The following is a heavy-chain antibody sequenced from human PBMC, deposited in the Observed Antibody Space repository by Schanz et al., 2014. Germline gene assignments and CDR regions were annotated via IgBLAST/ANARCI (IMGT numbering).Heavy chain of an antibody. CDR1: GGTFSSYA. Sequence: QVQLVQSGAEVKKPGSSVKVSCKASGGTFSSYAISWVRQAPGQGLEWMGRIIPILGIATYAQKFQGRLTITADKSTSTAYMELSSLRSEDTAMYYCATMWGYCTATACQILEVLDVWGQGTMVTVSS. J-gene: IGHJ3*01. V-gene: IGHV1-69*02. CDR3: ATMWGYCTATACQILEVLDV. D-gene: IGHD2-8*02. CDR2: IIPILGIA.